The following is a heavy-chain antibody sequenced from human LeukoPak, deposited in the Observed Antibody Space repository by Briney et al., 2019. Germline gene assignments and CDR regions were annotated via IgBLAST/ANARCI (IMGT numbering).Heavy chain of an antibody. CDR3: ARGITMIKVVVT. J-gene: IGHJ5*02. CDR2: IYHSGST. D-gene: IGHD3-22*01. CDR1: GGSISSSNW. Sequence: PETLSLTCADPGGSISSSNWWSWVRQPPGKGLEWIGEIYHSGSTNYNPSLKSRVTISVDKSKNQFSLKLSSVTAADTAVYYCARGITMIKVVVTWGQGTLVTVSS. V-gene: IGHV4-4*03.